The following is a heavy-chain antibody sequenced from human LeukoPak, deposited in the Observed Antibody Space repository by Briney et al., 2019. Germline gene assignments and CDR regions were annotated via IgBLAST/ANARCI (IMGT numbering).Heavy chain of an antibody. D-gene: IGHD6-19*01. V-gene: IGHV1-3*01. J-gene: IGHJ4*02. Sequence: GASVKVSCKASGYTFTSYAMHWVRLAPGQRLEWMGWINAGNGNTKYSQKFQGRVTITRDTSASTAYMELSSLRSEDTAVYYCASTAPPYSSGWYGVDYWGQGTLVTVSS. CDR1: GYTFTSYA. CDR3: ASTAPPYSSGWYGVDY. CDR2: INAGNGNT.